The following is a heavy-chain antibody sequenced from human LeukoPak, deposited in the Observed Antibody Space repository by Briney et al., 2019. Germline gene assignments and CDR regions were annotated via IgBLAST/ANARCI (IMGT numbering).Heavy chain of an antibody. V-gene: IGHV3-21*01. J-gene: IGHJ4*02. CDR2: ISSSSSYI. D-gene: IGHD3-22*01. Sequence: GGSLRLSCAASGFTFSSYSMNWVRQAPGKGLEWVSSISSSSSYIYYADSVKGRFTISRDNAKNSLYLQMNSLRAEDTAVYYCARGRWGYYYDSSGYYYGFDYWGQGTLVTVSS. CDR3: ARGRWGYYYDSSGYYYGFDY. CDR1: GFTFSSYS.